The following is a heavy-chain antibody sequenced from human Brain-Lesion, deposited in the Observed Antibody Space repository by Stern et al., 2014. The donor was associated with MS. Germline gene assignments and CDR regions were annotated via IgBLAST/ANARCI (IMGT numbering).Heavy chain of an antibody. J-gene: IGHJ4*02. CDR3: ATYYYDSTGYNDF. CDR1: GYTFTGYY. D-gene: IGHD3-22*01. CDR2: INPKSGGT. V-gene: IGHV1-2*04. Sequence: VQLVESGAEVKKPGASVKVSCKASGYTFTGYYMHWVRQAPGQGLERKGWINPKSGGTNYAQKFQGWVTMPRDTSINTAYMELSRLRSDDTAVYYCATYYYDSTGYNDFWGQGTLVTVSS.